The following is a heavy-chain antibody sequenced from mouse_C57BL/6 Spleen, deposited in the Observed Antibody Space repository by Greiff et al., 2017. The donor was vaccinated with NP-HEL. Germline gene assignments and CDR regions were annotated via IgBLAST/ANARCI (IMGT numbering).Heavy chain of an antibody. J-gene: IGHJ4*01. Sequence: VQLQQPGAELVMPGASVKLSCKASGYTFTSYWMHWVKQRPGQGLEWIGEIDPSDSYTNYNQKFKGKSTLTVDKSSSTAYMQLSSLTSEDSAVYYCARSGYSNLDYWGQGTSVTVSS. V-gene: IGHV1-69*01. CDR1: GYTFTSYW. CDR3: ARSGYSNLDY. D-gene: IGHD2-5*01. CDR2: IDPSDSYT.